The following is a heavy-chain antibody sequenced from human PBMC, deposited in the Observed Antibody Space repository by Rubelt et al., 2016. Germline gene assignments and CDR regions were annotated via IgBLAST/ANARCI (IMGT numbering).Heavy chain of an antibody. J-gene: IGHJ6*02. V-gene: IGHV3-48*04. CDR3: ARAGYSSSWYDYYGMDV. CDR2: ISSSSSTK. D-gene: IGHD6-13*01. Sequence: EVQLVESGGGLVQPGGSLRLSCAASGFTFSSYNMNWVRQAPGKGLEWVSYISSSSSTKKYADSVKGRFTMSRDNAKNSLYLQMNSLRAEDTAVYYCARAGYSSSWYDYYGMDVWGQGTTVTVSS. CDR1: GFTFSSYN.